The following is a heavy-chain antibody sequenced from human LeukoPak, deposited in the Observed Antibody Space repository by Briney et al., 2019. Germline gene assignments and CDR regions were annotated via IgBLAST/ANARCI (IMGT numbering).Heavy chain of an antibody. D-gene: IGHD3-3*01. V-gene: IGHV4-59*01. Sequence: SETLSLTCTVSGGSISSYYWSWIRQPPGKGLEWIGYIYYSGSTNYNPSLKSRVTISVDTSKNQFSLKLSSVTVADTAVYYCARVTPYDFWSGYPDPGFDPWGQGTLVTVSS. J-gene: IGHJ5*02. CDR2: IYYSGST. CDR3: ARVTPYDFWSGYPDPGFDP. CDR1: GGSISSYY.